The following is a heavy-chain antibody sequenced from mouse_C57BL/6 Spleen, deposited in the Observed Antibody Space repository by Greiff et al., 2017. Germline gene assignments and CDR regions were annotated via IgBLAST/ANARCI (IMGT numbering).Heavy chain of an antibody. V-gene: IGHV3-6*01. J-gene: IGHJ1*03. D-gene: IGHD1-1*01. CDR1: GYSITSGYY. CDR3: ASLLRYPYWYFDV. CDR2: ISYDGSN. Sequence: EVKLVESGPGLVKPSQSLSLTCSVTGYSITSGYYWNWIRQFPGNKLEWMGYISYDGSNNYNPSLKNRISITRDTSKNQFFLKLNSVTTEDTATYYCASLLRYPYWYFDVWGTGTTVTVSS.